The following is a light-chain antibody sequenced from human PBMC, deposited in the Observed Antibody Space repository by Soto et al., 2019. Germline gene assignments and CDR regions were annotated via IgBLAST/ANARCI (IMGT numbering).Light chain of an antibody. CDR1: SSDVGGYND. CDR3: ISSTSSTTLSVV. Sequence: QSALTQPASVSGSPGQSITISCTGTSSDVGGYNDVSWYQQHPGKTPKLLIYGVTNRPSGVSNRFSGSKSGNTASLTIAGLQAEDEADYYGISSTSSTTLSVVFGGGTKVTVL. V-gene: IGLV2-14*01. J-gene: IGLJ2*01. CDR2: GVT.